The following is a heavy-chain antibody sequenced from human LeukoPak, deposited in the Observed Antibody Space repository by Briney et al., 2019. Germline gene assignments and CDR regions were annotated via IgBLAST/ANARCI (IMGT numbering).Heavy chain of an antibody. Sequence: GGSLRLSCAASGFTFSSYAMNWVRQAPGKGLMYISRNNGDGSTTNYADVVKGRFTMSRDNVKNTLYLQMNSLRVEDTAVYYCARDPRNVGLAPWGQGTLVTVSS. J-gene: IGHJ5*02. CDR2: NNGDGSTT. CDR1: GFTFSSYA. D-gene: IGHD2-15*01. CDR3: ARDPRNVGLAP. V-gene: IGHV3-74*01.